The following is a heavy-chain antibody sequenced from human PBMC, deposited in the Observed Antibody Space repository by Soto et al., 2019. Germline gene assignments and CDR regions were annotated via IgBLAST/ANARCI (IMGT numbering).Heavy chain of an antibody. J-gene: IGHJ4*02. D-gene: IGHD2-15*01. CDR3: ATNDVVVVAAMVY. V-gene: IGHV4-31*03. CDR1: GGSISSGGYY. Sequence: QVQLQESGPGLVKPSQTLSLTCTVSGGSISSGGYYWSWIRQHPGKGLEWIGYIYYSGSTYYNPSLKRRVNISVDTSKNQFSLKLSSVTAADTAVYYCATNDVVVVAAMVYWGQGTLVTVSS. CDR2: IYYSGST.